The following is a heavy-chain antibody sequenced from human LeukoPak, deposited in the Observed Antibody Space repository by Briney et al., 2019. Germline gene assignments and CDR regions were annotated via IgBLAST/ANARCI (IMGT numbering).Heavy chain of an antibody. J-gene: IGHJ4*02. Sequence: GGSLRLSCAASGFTFSTNWMSWVRQAPGKGLEWVANIKQDGSEKYYVDSVKGRFTISRDNAKNSLYLQMNSLRAEDTAMYYCARDSAGNDYWGQGTLATVSS. V-gene: IGHV3-7*01. CDR3: ARDSAGNDY. CDR2: IKQDGSEK. CDR1: GFTFSTNW. D-gene: IGHD6-13*01.